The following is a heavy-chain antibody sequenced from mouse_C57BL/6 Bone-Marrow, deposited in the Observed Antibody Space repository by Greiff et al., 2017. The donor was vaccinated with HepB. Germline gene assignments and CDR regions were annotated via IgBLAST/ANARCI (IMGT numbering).Heavy chain of an antibody. D-gene: IGHD2-4*01. J-gene: IGHJ3*01. CDR3: ASLYYDSPWFAY. CDR2: IWSGGST. Sequence: VQLQESGPGLVQPSQSLSITCTVSGFSLTSYGVHWVRQSPGKGLEWLGVIWSGGSTDYNAAFISRLSISKDNSKSQVFFKMNSLQADDTAIYYCASLYYDSPWFAYWGQGTLVTVSA. V-gene: IGHV2-2*01. CDR1: GFSLTSYG.